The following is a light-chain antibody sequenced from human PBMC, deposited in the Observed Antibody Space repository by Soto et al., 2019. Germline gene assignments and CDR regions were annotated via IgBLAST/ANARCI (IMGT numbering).Light chain of an antibody. J-gene: IGKJ3*01. CDR1: QSVGSSY. CDR3: QQYGGSPFT. Sequence: ILFPQSPGTLYLSPGERATLSCRASQSVGSSYLAWYQQKPGEAPRLLIYAASSRDTGIPDRFSGSGSGTDFTLPISRLEPEDFGVYYCQQYGGSPFTFGPGTKVDIK. CDR2: AAS. V-gene: IGKV3-20*01.